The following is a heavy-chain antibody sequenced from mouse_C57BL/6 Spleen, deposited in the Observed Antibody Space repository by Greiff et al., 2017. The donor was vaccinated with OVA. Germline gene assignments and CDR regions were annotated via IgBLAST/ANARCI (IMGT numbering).Heavy chain of an antibody. CDR3: ARDEDYYGNYGRFAY. V-gene: IGHV1-69*01. CDR2: IDPSDSYT. D-gene: IGHD2-1*01. J-gene: IGHJ3*01. Sequence: QVQLQQPGAELVMPGASVKLSCKASGYTFTSYWMHWVKQRPGQGLEWIGEIDPSDSYTNYNQKFKGKSTLTVDKSSSTAYMQLSSLTSEDSAVYYCARDEDYYGNYGRFAYWGQGTLVTVSA. CDR1: GYTFTSYW.